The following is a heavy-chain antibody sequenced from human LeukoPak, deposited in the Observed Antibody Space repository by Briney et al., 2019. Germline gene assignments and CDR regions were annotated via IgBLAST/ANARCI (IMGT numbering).Heavy chain of an antibody. Sequence: GGSLRLSCAASGFTFSTYAMSWARQAPGKGLEWVSTISGSGGSTYYTDSVKGRFTISRDNSKNTLYLQMNSLRAEDTAVYYCAKLMTTAFRRDYYYYGMDVWGQGTTVTVSS. CDR1: GFTFSTYA. CDR3: AKLMTTAFRRDYYYYGMDV. D-gene: IGHD4-17*01. CDR2: ISGSGGST. V-gene: IGHV3-23*01. J-gene: IGHJ6*02.